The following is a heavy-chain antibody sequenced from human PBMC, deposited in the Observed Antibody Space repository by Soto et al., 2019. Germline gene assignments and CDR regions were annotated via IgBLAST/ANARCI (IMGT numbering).Heavy chain of an antibody. V-gene: IGHV3-23*01. CDR2: ISDKSGGT. Sequence: EVQLLESGGGLVHPGGSLRLSCAASGFTFSTLAMTWVRQAPGKGLEWVSSISDKSGGTFYADSVKGRFTISRDNSKNTLYLQMNSLRAEDTAVYYCAKDRAGVVAATTFDYWGQGTLVTVSS. CDR1: GFTFSTLA. CDR3: AKDRAGVVAATTFDY. J-gene: IGHJ4*02. D-gene: IGHD2-15*01.